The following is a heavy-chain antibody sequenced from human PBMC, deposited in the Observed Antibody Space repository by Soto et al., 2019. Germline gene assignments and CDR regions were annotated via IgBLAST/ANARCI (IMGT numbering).Heavy chain of an antibody. V-gene: IGHV4-31*03. D-gene: IGHD3-10*01. CDR1: GGSISSGGYY. CDR3: ARGRKIITMVRGYWFDP. CDR2: IYYSGST. J-gene: IGHJ5*02. Sequence: QVQLQESGPGLVKPSQTLSLTCTVSGGSISSGGYYWSWIRQHPGKGLEWIGYIYYSGSTYYNPSRKSRVTISVDTSKNQFSLKLSSVTAADTAVYYCARGRKIITMVRGYWFDPWGQGTLVTVSS.